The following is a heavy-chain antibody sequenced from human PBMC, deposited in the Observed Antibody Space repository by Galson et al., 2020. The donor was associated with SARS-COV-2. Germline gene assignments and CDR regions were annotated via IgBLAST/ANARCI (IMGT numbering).Heavy chain of an antibody. CDR3: ARDAALVGATADY. Sequence: GESLKIPCAASGVSFSGYWMHWVRQAPGKGLVWVSRINTDGSSTSYADSVKGRFTISRDNAKNTLYLQMNSLRAEDTAVYYCARDAALVGATADYWGQGTLVTVSS. V-gene: IGHV3-74*01. D-gene: IGHD1-26*01. CDR1: GVSFSGYW. CDR2: INTDGSST. J-gene: IGHJ4*02.